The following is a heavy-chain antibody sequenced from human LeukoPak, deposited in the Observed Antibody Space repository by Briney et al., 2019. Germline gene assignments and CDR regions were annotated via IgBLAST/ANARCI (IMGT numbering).Heavy chain of an antibody. D-gene: IGHD3-22*01. CDR2: INPNSGGT. Sequence: GASVKLSCKASGYTFTGYYMHWVRQAPGQGLEWMGWINPNSGGTNYAQKFQGRVTMTRDTSISTAYMELSRLRSDDTAVYYCARVSRTRRNYYDSSVGDAFDIWGEGTMVTVSS. CDR1: GYTFTGYY. J-gene: IGHJ3*02. V-gene: IGHV1-2*02. CDR3: ARVSRTRRNYYDSSVGDAFDI.